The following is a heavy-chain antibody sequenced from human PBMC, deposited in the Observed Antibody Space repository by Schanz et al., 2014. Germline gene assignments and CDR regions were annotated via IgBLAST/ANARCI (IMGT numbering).Heavy chain of an antibody. J-gene: IGHJ5*02. CDR3: ARDMVENWFDP. D-gene: IGHD3-10*01. V-gene: IGHV4-31*03. CDR1: GGSVNSGVYY. CDR2: IYYSGNT. Sequence: QVQLQESGPGLVKPSETLSLTCSVSGGSVNSGVYYWNWIRQHPGKGLEWIGYIYYSGNTYYNPSLRGRVSMSLDTSKNQFSLKLGSVSAADTAVYYCARDMVENWFDPWGQGTLVTVSS.